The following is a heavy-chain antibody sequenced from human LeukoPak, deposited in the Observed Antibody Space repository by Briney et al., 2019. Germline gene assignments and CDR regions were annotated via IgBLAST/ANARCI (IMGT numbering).Heavy chain of an antibody. D-gene: IGHD4-17*01. CDR2: IYYSGST. J-gene: IGHJ3*02. CDR3: ARDRLRSAFDI. V-gene: IGHV4-59*01. CDR1: GGSISSYC. Sequence: SETLSLTCTGSGGSISSYCWSWIRQSPGKGLEWIGYIYYSGSTNYNPSLKSRVTISVDTSKNQFSLKLSSVTAADTAVYYCARDRLRSAFDIWGQGTMVTVSS.